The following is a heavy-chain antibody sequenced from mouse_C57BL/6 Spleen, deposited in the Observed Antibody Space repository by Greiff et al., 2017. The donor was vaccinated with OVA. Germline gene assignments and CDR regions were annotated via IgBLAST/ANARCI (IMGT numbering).Heavy chain of an antibody. CDR3: ARDAMDY. CDR1: GFTFSDYG. CDR2: ISSGSSTI. V-gene: IGHV5-17*01. Sequence: DVMLVESGGGLVKPGGSLKLSCAASGFTFSDYGMHWVRQAPEKGLEWVAYISSGSSTIYYADPVKGRFTISRDNAKNTLFLQMTSLRSEDTAMYYCARDAMDYWGQGTSVTVSS. J-gene: IGHJ4*01.